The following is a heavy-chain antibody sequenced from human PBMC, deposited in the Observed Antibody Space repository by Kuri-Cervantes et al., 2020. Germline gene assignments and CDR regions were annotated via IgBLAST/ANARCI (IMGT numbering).Heavy chain of an antibody. V-gene: IGHV3-9*01. J-gene: IGHJ4*02. CDR3: AKDCCPSFGVTRIYYFDY. CDR2: ISWNSGSI. D-gene: IGHD3-10*01. Sequence: SLKISCAASGFTFDDYAMHWVRQAPGKGLEWVSGISWNSGSIGYADSGKGRFTISRDNSKNTLYLQMNSLRAEDTAVYYCAKDCCPSFGVTRIYYFDYWGQGTLVTVSS. CDR1: GFTFDDYA.